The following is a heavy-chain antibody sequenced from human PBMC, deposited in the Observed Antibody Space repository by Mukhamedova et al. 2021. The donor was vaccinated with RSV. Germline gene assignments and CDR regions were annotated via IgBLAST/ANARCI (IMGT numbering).Heavy chain of an antibody. J-gene: IGHJ2*01. CDR2: INPSGGST. Sequence: GQGLEWMGIINPSGGSTSYAQKFQGRVTMTRDTSTSTVYMELSSLRSEDTAVYYCARVTDSYWYFDLCGRGTLVTVSS. V-gene: IGHV1-46*01. D-gene: IGHD3-22*01. CDR3: ARVTDSYWYFDL.